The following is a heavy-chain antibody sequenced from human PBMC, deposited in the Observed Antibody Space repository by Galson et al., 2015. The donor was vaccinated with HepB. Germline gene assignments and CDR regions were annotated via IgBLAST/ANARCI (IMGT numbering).Heavy chain of an antibody. D-gene: IGHD2-2*01. CDR1: GYTFTSYY. V-gene: IGHV1-46*01. J-gene: IGHJ3*02. Sequence: SVKVSCKASGYTFTSYYMHWVRQAPGQGLEWMGIINPSGGSTSYAQKFQGRVTMTRDTSTSTVYMELSSLRSEDTAVYYCARGIVVVPAAILGRFFAFDIWGQGTMVTVSP. CDR3: ARGIVVVPAAILGRFFAFDI. CDR2: INPSGGST.